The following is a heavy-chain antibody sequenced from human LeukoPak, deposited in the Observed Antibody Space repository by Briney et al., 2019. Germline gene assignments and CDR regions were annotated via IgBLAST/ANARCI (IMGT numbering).Heavy chain of an antibody. D-gene: IGHD3-10*01. J-gene: IGHJ6*03. CDR3: ARDLVVRGVVTYYYHYMDV. CDR2: ISSSSSYI. CDR1: GFTFSSYS. V-gene: IGHV3-21*01. Sequence: PGGSLRLSCAASGFTFSSYSMNWVRQAPGKGLEWVSSISSSSSYIYYADSVKGRFTISRDNAKNSLYLQMNSLRAEDTAVYYCARDLVVRGVVTYYYHYMDVWGKGTTVTISS.